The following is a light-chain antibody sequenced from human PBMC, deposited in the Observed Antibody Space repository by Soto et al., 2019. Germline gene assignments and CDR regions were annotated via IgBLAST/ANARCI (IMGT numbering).Light chain of an antibody. V-gene: IGLV2-14*01. CDR1: SSDVGGYNY. CDR3: SSYAGNNRLI. J-gene: IGLJ2*01. Sequence: QSALTQPASVSGSPGQSITISCTGTSSDVGGYNYVSWYQQHPGKAPKLMIYEVSNRPSGVSNRFSGSKSGNTASLRVSGLLTEDEADYYCSSYAGNNRLIFGGGTQLTVL. CDR2: EVS.